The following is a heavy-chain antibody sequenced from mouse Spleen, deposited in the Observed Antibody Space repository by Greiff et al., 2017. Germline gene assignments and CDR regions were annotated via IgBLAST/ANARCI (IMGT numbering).Heavy chain of an antibody. CDR2: IDPSDSYT. V-gene: IGHV1-50*01. J-gene: IGHJ4*01. D-gene: IGHD3-1*01. CDR1: GYTFTSYW. CDR3: ARQLGLPHYYAMDY. Sequence: QVQLKQPGAELVKPGASVKLSCKASGYTFTSYWMQWVKQRPGQGLEWIGEIDPSDSYTNYNQKFKGKATLTVDKSSSTAYMQLSSLTSEDSAVYYCARQLGLPHYYAMDYWGQGTSVTVSS.